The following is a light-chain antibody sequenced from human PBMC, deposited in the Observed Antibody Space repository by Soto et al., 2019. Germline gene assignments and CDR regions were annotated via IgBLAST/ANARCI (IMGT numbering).Light chain of an antibody. Sequence: DIQMTQSPSTLSASVGDRVTITCRASQTISSFLAWYQQKPGKAPKLLIYKASSLESGVPSRFSGSGSETEFTLTISSLKPDDFATYYCQQYKSYSTFGQGTKLEIK. CDR1: QTISSF. CDR3: QQYKSYST. J-gene: IGKJ2*01. V-gene: IGKV1-5*03. CDR2: KAS.